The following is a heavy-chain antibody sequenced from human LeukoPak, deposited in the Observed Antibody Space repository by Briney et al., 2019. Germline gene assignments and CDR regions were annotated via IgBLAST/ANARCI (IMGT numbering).Heavy chain of an antibody. J-gene: IGHJ4*02. V-gene: IGHV4-39*01. CDR3: ARVTGTADY. CDR2: IYYSGST. D-gene: IGHD1-7*01. CDR1: GGSISSSSYY. Sequence: PSETLSLTCTVSGGSISSSSYYWGWIRQPPGRGLEWIGSIYYSGSTYYNSSLKSRVTISVDTSKNQFSLKLSSVTAADTAVYYCARVTGTADYWGQGTLVTVSS.